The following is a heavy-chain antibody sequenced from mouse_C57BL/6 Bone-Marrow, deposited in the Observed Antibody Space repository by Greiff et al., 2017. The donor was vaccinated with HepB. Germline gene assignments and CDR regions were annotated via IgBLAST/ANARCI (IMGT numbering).Heavy chain of an antibody. Sequence: QVQLQQSGAELVRPGASVKLSCKASGYTFTDYYINWVKQRPGQGLEWIARIYPGSGNTYYNEKFKGKATLTAEKTSSTAYMQLNSLTSEDSAVYFCASIHDYGSSHWYFDVWGTGTTVTVAS. D-gene: IGHD1-1*01. CDR3: ASIHDYGSSHWYFDV. V-gene: IGHV1-76*01. J-gene: IGHJ1*03. CDR1: GYTFTDYY. CDR2: IYPGSGNT.